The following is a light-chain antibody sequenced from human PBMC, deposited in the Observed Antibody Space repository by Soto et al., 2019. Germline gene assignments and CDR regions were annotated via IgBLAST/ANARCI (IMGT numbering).Light chain of an antibody. CDR1: QSISRW. CDR2: DAS. CDR3: QQDNGYSTWT. J-gene: IGKJ1*01. V-gene: IGKV1-5*01. Sequence: DIQMTQSPSTLSASIGDRVTITCRASQSISRWVAWYQQKPGKVPKILIWDASSLQRGAPSRFSGSGSGTEFTLAIRAVQPDDFGTYDYQQDNGYSTWTFGQEPKVEIK.